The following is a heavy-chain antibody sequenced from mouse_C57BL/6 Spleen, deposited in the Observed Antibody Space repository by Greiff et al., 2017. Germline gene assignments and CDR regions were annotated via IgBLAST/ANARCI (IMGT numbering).Heavy chain of an antibody. CDR3: ATLGRRYAMDY. D-gene: IGHD4-1*01. CDR2: IHPNSGST. J-gene: IGHJ4*01. V-gene: IGHV1-64*01. CDR1: GYTFTSYW. Sequence: QVQLQQPGAELVKPGASVKLSCKASGYTFTSYWMHWVKQRPGQGLEWIGMIHPNSGSTNYNEKFKSKATLTVDKSSSTAYMQLSSLTSEDSAVYYCATLGRRYAMDYWGQGTSVTVSS.